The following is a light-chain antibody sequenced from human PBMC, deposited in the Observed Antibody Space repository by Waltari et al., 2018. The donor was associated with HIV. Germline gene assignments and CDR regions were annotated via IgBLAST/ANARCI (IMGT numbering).Light chain of an antibody. CDR3: AAWDDNLNAL. CDR2: KNN. V-gene: IGLV1-44*01. Sequence: QSVLTQPPSASGTPGQRVTISCSGHRANIGSNSVSWYQQVPGTAPKLLIYKNNQPASGVPDRFSGSKSGTSASLAISGLQSDDEADYYCAAWDDNLNALFGGGTRLTVL. J-gene: IGLJ2*01. CDR1: RANIGSNS.